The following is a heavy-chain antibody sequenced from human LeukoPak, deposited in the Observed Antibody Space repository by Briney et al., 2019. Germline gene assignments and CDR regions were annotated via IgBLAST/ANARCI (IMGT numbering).Heavy chain of an antibody. D-gene: IGHD2/OR15-2a*01. CDR3: ARGSTTGWPDFLDY. Sequence: GGSLRLSCVASGFTLIGNWMHWVRQAPGRGLVRLSRINGDGSDTPYADSVKGRFTISRDKARNTLYLQMNSLRVEDTAVYYCARGSTTGWPDFLDYWGQGSLVTVSS. CDR2: INGDGSDT. J-gene: IGHJ4*02. V-gene: IGHV3-74*01. CDR1: GFTLIGNW.